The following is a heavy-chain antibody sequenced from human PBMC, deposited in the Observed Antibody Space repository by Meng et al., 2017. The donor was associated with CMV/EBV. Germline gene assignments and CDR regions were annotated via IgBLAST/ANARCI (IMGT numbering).Heavy chain of an antibody. CDR3: ARGWTVFDY. CDR2: ITTTGTST. D-gene: IGHD6-19*01. Sequence: EVQLLESGGGLVQPGGSLRLSCAASGFTPSNYAMNWVRQAPGRGLEWVSTITTTGTSTYYADSVKDRFTISRDNSKGSLYLQVNSLRADDTAVYYCARGWTVFDYWGQGTLVTVSS. CDR1: GFTPSNYA. J-gene: IGHJ4*02. V-gene: IGHV3-23*01.